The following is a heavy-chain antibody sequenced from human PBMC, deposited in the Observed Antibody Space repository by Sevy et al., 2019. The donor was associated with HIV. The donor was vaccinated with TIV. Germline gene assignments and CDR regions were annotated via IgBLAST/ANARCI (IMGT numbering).Heavy chain of an antibody. CDR3: ARDNADIVATILVFDI. D-gene: IGHD5-12*01. J-gene: IGHJ3*02. CDR2: ISAYNGNT. Sequence: ASVKVSCKASGYTFNSYGISWVRQAPGQGLEWMGWISAYNGNTTYAQKLQGRVTMTTDTSTSTAYMELRSLRSDDTAVYYCARDNADIVATILVFDIWGQGTMVTVSS. CDR1: GYTFNSYG. V-gene: IGHV1-18*01.